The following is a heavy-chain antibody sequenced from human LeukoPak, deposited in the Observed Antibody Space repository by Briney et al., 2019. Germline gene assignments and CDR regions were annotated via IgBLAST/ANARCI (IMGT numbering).Heavy chain of an antibody. CDR1: GFTFSSYE. D-gene: IGHD6-13*01. V-gene: IGHV3-48*03. CDR2: ISSSGSTI. J-gene: IGHJ4*02. Sequence: GGSLRLSCAASGFTFSSYEMNWVRQAPGKGLEWVSYISSSGSTIYYADSVKGRFTISRDNAKNSLYLQMNSLRAEDTAVYYCAQEDGYSSPYFDYWGQGTLVTVSS. CDR3: AQEDGYSSPYFDY.